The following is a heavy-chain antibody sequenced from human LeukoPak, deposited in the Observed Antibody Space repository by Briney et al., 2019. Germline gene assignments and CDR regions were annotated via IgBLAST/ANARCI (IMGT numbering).Heavy chain of an antibody. CDR2: IYYSRST. Sequence: SETLSLTCTVSGDSISSSRYDWGWIRQPRGKGLEWIGSIYYSRSTYDHPSLKRRVTISVDTTKNQFSLKLSSVTDADTAVYYCARDWDSSGYTFDYWGQGTLVTVSS. J-gene: IGHJ4*02. V-gene: IGHV4-39*07. CDR3: ARDWDSSGYTFDY. CDR1: GDSISSSRYD. D-gene: IGHD3-22*01.